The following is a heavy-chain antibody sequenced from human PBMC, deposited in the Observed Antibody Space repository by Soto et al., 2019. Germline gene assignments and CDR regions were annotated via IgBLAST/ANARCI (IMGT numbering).Heavy chain of an antibody. CDR1: GGSISSSSYY. V-gene: IGHV4-39*01. Sequence: PSETLSLTCTVSGGSISSSSYYWGWIRQPPGKGLECIGSIYYSGSTYYNPSLKSRVTISVDTSKNQFSLKLSSVTAADTAVYYCARQYDYDIFTCYYSSAGWIYPWGKGTQLPISS. D-gene: IGHD3-9*01. CDR2: IYYSGST. CDR3: ARQYDYDIFTCYYSSAGWIYP. J-gene: IGHJ5*02.